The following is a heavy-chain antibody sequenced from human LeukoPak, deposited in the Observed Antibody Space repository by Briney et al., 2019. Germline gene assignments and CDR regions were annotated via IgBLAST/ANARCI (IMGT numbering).Heavy chain of an antibody. CDR3: ARTLWFGELFHFDY. J-gene: IGHJ4*02. CDR1: GGSFSGYY. V-gene: IGHV4-38-2*01. CDR2: IYHSGST. D-gene: IGHD3-10*01. Sequence: SETLSLTCAVYGGSFSGYYWGWIRQPPGKGLEWIGSIYHSGSTYYNPSLKSRVTISVDTSKNQFSLRLSSVTAADTAVYYCARTLWFGELFHFDYWGQGTLVTVSS.